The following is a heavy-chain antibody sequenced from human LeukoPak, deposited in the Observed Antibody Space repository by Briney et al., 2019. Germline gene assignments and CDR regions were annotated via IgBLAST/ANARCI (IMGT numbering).Heavy chain of an antibody. Sequence: GGSLRLSCSASGFTFTTHGMNWVRQAPGKGLEWVSGIGGSGTRTYYADSVKGRFTISRDNSKNTLYLQMNSLRDEDTAVYYCAKDSGWILFDDWGQGTLVTVSS. CDR2: IGGSGTRT. J-gene: IGHJ4*02. CDR1: GFTFTTHG. D-gene: IGHD2-2*03. V-gene: IGHV3-23*01. CDR3: AKDSGWILFDD.